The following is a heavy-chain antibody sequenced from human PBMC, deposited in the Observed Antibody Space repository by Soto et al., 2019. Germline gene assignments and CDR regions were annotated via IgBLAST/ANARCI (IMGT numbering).Heavy chain of an antibody. J-gene: IGHJ4*02. Sequence: QVQLVQSGAEVKEPGASVKVSCKASGYTLTSYGISWVRQAPGQGLEWMGWISTYNSDTKYAHKFQDRVTMTTDTSTSTAYMELGNLRSDDTAVYYCAREYCSGGSCYGGDYWGQGTLVTVSS. CDR1: GYTLTSYG. CDR3: AREYCSGGSCYGGDY. D-gene: IGHD2-15*01. V-gene: IGHV1-18*01. CDR2: ISTYNSDT.